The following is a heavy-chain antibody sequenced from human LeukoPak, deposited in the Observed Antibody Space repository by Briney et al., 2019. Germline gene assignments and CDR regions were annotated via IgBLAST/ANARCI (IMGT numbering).Heavy chain of an antibody. V-gene: IGHV1-2*02. Sequence: ASVKVSCKASGYTFTGYYMHWVRQAPGQGLEWMGWINPNSGGTNYAQKFQGRVTMTRDTSISTAYMELSRLRSDDTAVYYCARDDDVLTGDAFDIWGQGTMVTVSS. D-gene: IGHD3-9*01. CDR2: INPNSGGT. CDR3: ARDDDVLTGDAFDI. CDR1: GYTFTGYY. J-gene: IGHJ3*02.